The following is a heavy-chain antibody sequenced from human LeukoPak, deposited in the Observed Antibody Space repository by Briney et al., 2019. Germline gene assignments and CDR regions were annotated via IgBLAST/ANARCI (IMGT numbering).Heavy chain of an antibody. V-gene: IGHV3-30-3*01. J-gene: IGHJ4*02. D-gene: IGHD3-10*01. CDR2: ISHHVNVK. Sequence: PGGSLRLSCAASGVDFQNHVIHWVRQVPGKGPEWVAVISHHVNVKFYADSVKGRLTISRDNSAKTVYLQMNSLRPDDAAVYYCVREGYYESGSSPTFYFDFWGQGTVVTVSS. CDR3: VREGYYESGSSPTFYFDF. CDR1: GVDFQNHV.